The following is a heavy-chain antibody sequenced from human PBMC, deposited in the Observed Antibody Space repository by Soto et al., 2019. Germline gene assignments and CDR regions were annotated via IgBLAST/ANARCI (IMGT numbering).Heavy chain of an antibody. Sequence: QVQLVESGGGVVQPGRSLRLSCAASGFTFSSYGMHWVCQAPGKGLEWVAVIWYDGSNKYYADSVKGRFTISRDNSKNTLYLQMNSLRAEDTAVYYCAKGWGVGYCSGGSCYLPFDYWGQGTLVTVSS. D-gene: IGHD2-15*01. J-gene: IGHJ4*02. V-gene: IGHV3-33*06. CDR1: GFTFSSYG. CDR2: IWYDGSNK. CDR3: AKGWGVGYCSGGSCYLPFDY.